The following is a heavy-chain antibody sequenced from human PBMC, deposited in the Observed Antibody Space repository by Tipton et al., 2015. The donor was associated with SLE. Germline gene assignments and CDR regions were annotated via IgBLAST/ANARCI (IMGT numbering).Heavy chain of an antibody. V-gene: IGHV5-51*03. J-gene: IGHJ4*02. CDR2: IDPSDSDT. Sequence: QLVQSGPEVKKPGEALQISCKTSGYSFTNSWIVWFRHMPGKGLECMGMIDPSDSDTRYNPSFQGHVSMSIDWSTTTAYLQWRSLKASDTAMYFCARRWVQTVFDYWGQGTLVTVSS. CDR3: ARRWVQTVFDY. D-gene: IGHD3-10*01. CDR1: GYSFTNSW.